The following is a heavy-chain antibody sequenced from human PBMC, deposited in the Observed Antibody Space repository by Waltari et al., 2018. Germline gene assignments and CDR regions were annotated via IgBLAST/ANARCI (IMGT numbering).Heavy chain of an antibody. CDR3: SGGEVTGTDF. V-gene: IGHV3-73*01. Sequence: EVQVVESGGGLVQPGGSLKLSCATSGFSFSGPTIHWVRQTSGKGLEVVDRVGKQTINSAKAIRAVVKSRFTISRADSNNTAYLQMNNLMTEETAVYYCSGGEVTGTDFWGQGTLVTVSS. D-gene: IGHD6-19*01. J-gene: IGHJ4*02. CDR2: VGKQTINSAK. CDR1: GFSFSGPT.